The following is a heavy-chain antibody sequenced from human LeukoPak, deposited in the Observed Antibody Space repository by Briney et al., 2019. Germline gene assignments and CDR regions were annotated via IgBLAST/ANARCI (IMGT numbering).Heavy chain of an antibody. CDR3: ARAGYSSGYDY. V-gene: IGHV3-7*01. CDR1: GFTFSSYW. Sequence: GGSLRLSCAASGFTFSSYWMAWVRQAPGKGLEWLANIEKDGSQTYYVDSMEGRFTISRDNAKNSLYLQMNSLRAEDTALYNCARAGYSSGYDYWGQGTLVTVSS. D-gene: IGHD6-19*01. CDR2: IEKDGSQT. J-gene: IGHJ4*02.